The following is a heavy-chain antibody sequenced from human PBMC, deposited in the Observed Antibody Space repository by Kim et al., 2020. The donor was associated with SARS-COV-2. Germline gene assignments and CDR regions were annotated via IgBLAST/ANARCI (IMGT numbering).Heavy chain of an antibody. J-gene: IGHJ4*02. V-gene: IGHV3-7*01. Sequence: DSVKGRFTISRDNAGKSLFLQMNSLRAEDTAVYYCVPATRGAFRPAGFAYWGQGALVTVSS. CDR3: VPATRGAFRPAGFAY. D-gene: IGHD2-2*01.